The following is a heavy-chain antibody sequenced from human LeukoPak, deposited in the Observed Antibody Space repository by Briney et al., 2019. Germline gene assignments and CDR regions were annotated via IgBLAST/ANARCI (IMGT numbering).Heavy chain of an antibody. Sequence: SETLSLTCTVSGGSISSYYWSWIRQPPGKGLEWIGYIYYSGSTSYNPSLKSRVTISVDTSKKQFSLKLSSVTAADTAVYYCARLGDEAAAAFKLVRFDYWGQGTLVTVSS. CDR3: ARLGDEAAAAFKLVRFDY. CDR1: GGSISSYY. J-gene: IGHJ4*02. V-gene: IGHV4-59*01. D-gene: IGHD6-13*01. CDR2: IYYSGST.